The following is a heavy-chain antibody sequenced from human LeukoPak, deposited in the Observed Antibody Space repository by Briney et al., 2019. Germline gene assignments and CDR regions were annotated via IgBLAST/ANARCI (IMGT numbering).Heavy chain of an antibody. CDR1: GFTFSSYG. V-gene: IGHV3-33*06. J-gene: IGHJ4*02. CDR3: AKDLDGSGWPLDY. Sequence: GGSLRLSCAASGFTFSSYGMHWVRQAPGKGLEWVAVIWYDGSNKYYADSVKGRFTISRDNSKNTLYLQMNSLRAEDTAVYYCAKDLDGSGWPLDYWGQGTLATVSS. CDR2: IWYDGSNK. D-gene: IGHD6-19*01.